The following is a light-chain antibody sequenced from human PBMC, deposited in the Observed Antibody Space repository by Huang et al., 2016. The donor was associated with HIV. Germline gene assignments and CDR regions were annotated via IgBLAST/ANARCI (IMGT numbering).Light chain of an antibody. V-gene: IGKV4-1*01. CDR1: QSVLYRSNNKNY. CDR3: QQYYSNPLT. J-gene: IGKJ4*01. Sequence: DIVMTQSPDSLAVSLGERATIHCKSSQSVLYRSNNKNYYAWYQQKPGQPPKLLIYWAATRESGVPERFSGSGSGTDFTLTIRSLQAEDVAVYYCQQYYSNPLTFGGGTKVEIK. CDR2: WAA.